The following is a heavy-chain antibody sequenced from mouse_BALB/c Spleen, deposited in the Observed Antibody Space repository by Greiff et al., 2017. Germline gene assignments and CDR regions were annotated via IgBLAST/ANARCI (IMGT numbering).Heavy chain of an antibody. V-gene: IGHV3-2*02. Sequence: ESGPGLVKPSQSLSLTCTVTGYSITSDYAWNWIRQFPGNKLEWMGYISYSGSTSYNPSLKSRISITRDTSKNQFFLQLNSVTTEDTATYYCARMEPITTGAMDYWGQGTSVTVSS. CDR3: ARMEPITTGAMDY. CDR1: GYSITSDYA. D-gene: IGHD1-2*01. J-gene: IGHJ4*01. CDR2: ISYSGST.